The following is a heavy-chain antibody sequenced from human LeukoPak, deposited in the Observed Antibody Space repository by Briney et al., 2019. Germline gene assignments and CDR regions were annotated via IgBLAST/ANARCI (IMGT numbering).Heavy chain of an antibody. CDR3: ARRQWFGELLSFDY. CDR1: GGSISSSSFY. V-gene: IGHV4-39*01. CDR2: IYYSGST. D-gene: IGHD3-10*01. J-gene: IGHJ4*02. Sequence: SETLSLTCTVSGGSISSSSFYWGWIRQPPGTGLEWIGSIYYSGSTYYNPSPKSRVTISVDTSKNQFSLKLSSVTAADTAVYYCARRQWFGELLSFDYWGQGTLVTVSS.